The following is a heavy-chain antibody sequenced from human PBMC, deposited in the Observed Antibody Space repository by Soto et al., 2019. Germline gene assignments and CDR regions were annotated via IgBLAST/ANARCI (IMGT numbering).Heavy chain of an antibody. J-gene: IGHJ6*02. V-gene: IGHV4-30-4*01. CDR2: IYYSGST. CDR3: ASRSSWIHYYGLDV. CDR1: GGSISSGDYY. D-gene: IGHD6-13*01. Sequence: PSETLSLTCTVSGGSISSGDYYWSWIRQPPGKGLEWIGSIYYSGSTYYNPSLKSRVTISVDTSKNQFSLKLSSVTAADTAVYYCASRSSWIHYYGLDVWGQGTTVTVSS.